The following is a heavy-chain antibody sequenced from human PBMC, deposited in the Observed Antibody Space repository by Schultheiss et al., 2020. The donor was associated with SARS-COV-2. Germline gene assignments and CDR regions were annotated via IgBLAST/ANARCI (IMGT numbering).Heavy chain of an antibody. CDR2: INHSGST. J-gene: IGHJ5*02. CDR1: GGSINSGHYY. V-gene: IGHV4-39*07. Sequence: SETLSLTCTVSGGSINSGHYYWSWIRQPPGKGLEWIGEINHSGSTNYNPSLKSRVTISVDTSKNQFSLKLSSVTAADTAVYYCAMGFDPWGQGTLVTVSS. CDR3: AMGFDP.